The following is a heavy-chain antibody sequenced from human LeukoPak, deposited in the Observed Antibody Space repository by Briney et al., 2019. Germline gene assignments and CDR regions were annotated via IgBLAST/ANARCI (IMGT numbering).Heavy chain of an antibody. CDR1: GYTFTGYY. CDR3: ARVKYYYDSSGYGEAFDI. Sequence: ASVKVSCKASGYTFTGYYIHWVRQAPGQGLEWMGWINPNSGVTNYAQKFQGRVTLTRDTPINTAYMEVSRLTFDDTAVYYCARVKYYYDSSGYGEAFDIWGQGTMVTVSS. D-gene: IGHD3-22*01. CDR2: INPNSGVT. J-gene: IGHJ3*02. V-gene: IGHV1-2*02.